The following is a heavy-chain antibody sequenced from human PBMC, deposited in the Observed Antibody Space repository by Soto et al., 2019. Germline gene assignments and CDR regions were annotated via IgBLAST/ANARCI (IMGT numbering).Heavy chain of an antibody. J-gene: IGHJ6*02. CDR2: INAGNGNT. CDR1: GYTFTSYA. Sequence: ASVKASCKASGYTFTSYAMHWVRQAPGQRLEWMGWINAGNGNTKYSQKFQGRVTITRDTSASTAYMELSSLRSEDTAVYYCARALLTIFGVVNYYYYGMDVWGQGTTVTVSS. V-gene: IGHV1-3*01. D-gene: IGHD3-3*01. CDR3: ARALLTIFGVVNYYYYGMDV.